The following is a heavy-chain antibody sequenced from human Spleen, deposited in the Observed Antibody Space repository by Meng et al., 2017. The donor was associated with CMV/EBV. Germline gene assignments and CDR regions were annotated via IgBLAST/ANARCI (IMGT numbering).Heavy chain of an antibody. CDR3: ARAPPIGPRGTNDY. V-gene: IGHV1-18*01. Sequence: ASGYSFSRYGISWVRQAPGQGLEWMGWISAYNGNTNYAQKVQGRVTMTTDTSTYTAYMELRSLRSDDTAVYYCARAPPIGPRGTNDYWGQGTLVTVSS. CDR1: GYSFSRYG. CDR2: ISAYNGNT. J-gene: IGHJ4*02. D-gene: IGHD1-1*01.